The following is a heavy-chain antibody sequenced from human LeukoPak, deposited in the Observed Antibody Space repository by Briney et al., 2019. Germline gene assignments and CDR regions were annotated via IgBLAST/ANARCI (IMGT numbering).Heavy chain of an antibody. J-gene: IGHJ4*02. V-gene: IGHV4-59*11. CDR2: IYYSVRT. Sequence: SETLSLTCSVSGASISSHYWSWIRQPPGKGLEWIGYIYYSVRTNYNPSLKSRVTISVDMPNNQFSLKMSSVTAADTAVYYCARENGDNHFDYWGQGTLVTVSS. D-gene: IGHD4-17*01. CDR3: ARENGDNHFDY. CDR1: GASISSHY.